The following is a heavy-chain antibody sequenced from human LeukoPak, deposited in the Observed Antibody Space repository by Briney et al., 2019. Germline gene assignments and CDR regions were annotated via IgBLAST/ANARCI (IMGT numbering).Heavy chain of an antibody. CDR1: XXFXXXG. J-gene: IGHJ4*02. CDR3: AIEGYCNNTICDKPFDY. D-gene: IGHD2-2*01. CDR2: ISAYNGNT. V-gene: IGHV1-18*01. Sequence: XXFXXXGISWVRQAPGQGLEWMGWISAYNGNTNYARTLQGRVTVSRETSKRTAYMEVRSVRRDGTGGYYGAIEGYCNNTICDKPFDYWGQGTLVTVSS.